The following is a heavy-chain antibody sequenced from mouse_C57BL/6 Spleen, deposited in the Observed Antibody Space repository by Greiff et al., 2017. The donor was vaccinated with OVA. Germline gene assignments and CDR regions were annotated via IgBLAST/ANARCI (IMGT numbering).Heavy chain of an antibody. CDR1: GYTFTGYW. CDR3: ARAGYYDYDGTQGFAY. J-gene: IGHJ3*01. CDR2: ILPGSGST. V-gene: IGHV1-9*01. Sequence: QVHVKQSGAVLMKPGASVKLSCKATGYTFTGYWIEWVKQRPGHGLEWIGEILPGSGSTNYNEKFKGKATFTADTSSNTAYMQLSSLTTEDSAIYYCARAGYYDYDGTQGFAYWGQGTLVTVSA. D-gene: IGHD2-4*01.